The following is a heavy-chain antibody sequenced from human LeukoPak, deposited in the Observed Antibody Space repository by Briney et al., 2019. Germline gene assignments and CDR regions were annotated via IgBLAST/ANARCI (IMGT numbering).Heavy chain of an antibody. CDR2: ILFDGIRN. D-gene: IGHD3-22*01. CDR1: GFTFSNYG. Sequence: GESLRLSCVAAGFTFSNYGMHWVRQVPGKGLEWVAAILFDGIRNYYADSVKGRLTISRDNSKNTLYLQMNTLRGEDTAVYYCARDLEDSSPFGAFDMWGQGTMVTVSS. CDR3: ARDLEDSSPFGAFDM. J-gene: IGHJ3*02. V-gene: IGHV3-33*01.